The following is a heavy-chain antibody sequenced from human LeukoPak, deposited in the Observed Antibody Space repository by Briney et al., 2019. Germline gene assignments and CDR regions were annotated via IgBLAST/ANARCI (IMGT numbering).Heavy chain of an antibody. Sequence: ASVKVSCKASGYTFTSYYMHWARQAPGQGLEWMGMINPSGGRTNYAQNFQGRVTLTRDMSTSTVYMELSSLRSEDTAVYSCARDLYGGNSGAFDIWGLGTMVTVSS. J-gene: IGHJ3*02. D-gene: IGHD4-23*01. CDR3: ARDLYGGNSGAFDI. CDR1: GYTFTSYY. CDR2: INPSGGRT. V-gene: IGHV1-46*01.